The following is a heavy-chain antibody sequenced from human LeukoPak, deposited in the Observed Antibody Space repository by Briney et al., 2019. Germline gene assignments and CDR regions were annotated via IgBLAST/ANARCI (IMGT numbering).Heavy chain of an antibody. CDR3: ARGRRDTAQLFYYYGMDV. J-gene: IGHJ6*02. CDR1: GGFISSSSAY. V-gene: IGHV4-39*01. CDR2: IYYSKNT. D-gene: IGHD5-18*01. Sequence: SETLSLTCTVSGGFISSSSAYWGWIRQPPGKGLEWIGSIYYSKNTYYNPSLKSRVTISADTSKNQFSLRLSSVTAADTAVYYCARGRRDTAQLFYYYGMDVWGQGTTVTVSS.